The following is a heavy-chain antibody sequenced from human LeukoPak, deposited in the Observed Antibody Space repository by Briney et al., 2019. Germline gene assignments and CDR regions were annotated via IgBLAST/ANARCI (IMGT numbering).Heavy chain of an antibody. V-gene: IGHV3-9*01. J-gene: IGHJ4*02. Sequence: GGSLRLSCAASGFTFDDYAMHWVRQAPGKGLEWVSGISWNSGSIGYADSVKGRFTISRDNSKNTLYLQMNSLRAEDTAVYYCARVTTSGSYKFDYWGQGTLVTVSS. CDR1: GFTFDDYA. CDR3: ARVTTSGSYKFDY. D-gene: IGHD3-10*01. CDR2: ISWNSGSI.